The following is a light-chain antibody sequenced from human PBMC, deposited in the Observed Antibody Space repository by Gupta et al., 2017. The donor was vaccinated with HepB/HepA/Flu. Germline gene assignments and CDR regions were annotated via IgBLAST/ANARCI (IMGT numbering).Light chain of an antibody. CDR2: AAS. Sequence: DIQMTQSPSSLSASVGDRVTITCRASQSISSYLNWYQQKPGKAPKLLIYAASSWQSGVPSRFSGSGSGTDFTLTISSLQPEDFATYYCQQSYSNPPVTFGQGTRLEIK. CDR1: QSISSY. V-gene: IGKV1-39*01. CDR3: QQSYSNPPVT. J-gene: IGKJ5*01.